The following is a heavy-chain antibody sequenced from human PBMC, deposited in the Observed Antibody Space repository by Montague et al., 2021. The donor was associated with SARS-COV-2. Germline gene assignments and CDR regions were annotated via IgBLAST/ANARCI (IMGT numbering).Heavy chain of an antibody. Sequence: SETLSLTCTVSGAFITSHYWSWIRQPPGKGLEWIGNVFSGGNSKYNPSLKSRVTLSVDTSKNQFSLKLTSVTTADTALYYCVRDLYCRSTACIGNACDVWGQGTMVSVFS. CDR1: GAFITSHY. V-gene: IGHV4-59*11. D-gene: IGHD2-2*01. J-gene: IGHJ3*01. CDR3: VRDLYCRSTACIGNACDV. CDR2: VFSGGNS.